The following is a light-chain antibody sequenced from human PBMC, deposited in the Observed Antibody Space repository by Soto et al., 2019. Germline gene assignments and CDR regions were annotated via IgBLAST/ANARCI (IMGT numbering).Light chain of an antibody. Sequence: DIQMTQSPSSLSASVGDRVTITCRASQGFRNLLAWYQQKPGKVPKLLISAASTLESGVPSRFSGSGSGTDFTLTITSLQPQDVATYYCQKYSSVITFGQGTRLEI. CDR3: QKYSSVIT. V-gene: IGKV1-27*01. CDR1: QGFRNL. CDR2: AAS. J-gene: IGKJ5*01.